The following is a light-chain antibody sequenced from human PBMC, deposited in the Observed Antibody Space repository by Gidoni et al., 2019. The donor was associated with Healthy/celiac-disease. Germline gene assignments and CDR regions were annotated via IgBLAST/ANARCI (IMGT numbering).Light chain of an antibody. J-gene: IGKJ4*01. CDR2: GAS. V-gene: IGKV3-20*01. Sequence: ELVLTQSPRPLSSSPGERATLTCRASPSVSSSYLAWYQQKPGQAPKLLIYGASSRATGVPDRFSGSGSGTDFTLTISRLEPEDFAVYYCQQYGSSPLTFGGGTKVEIK. CDR3: QQYGSSPLT. CDR1: PSVSSSY.